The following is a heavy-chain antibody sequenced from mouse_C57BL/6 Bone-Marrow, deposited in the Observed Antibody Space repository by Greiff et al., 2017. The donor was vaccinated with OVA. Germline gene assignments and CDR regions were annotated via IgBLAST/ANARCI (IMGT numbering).Heavy chain of an antibody. V-gene: IGHV1-55*01. J-gene: IGHJ2*01. CDR3: ASSNYYGSSYGYFDY. CDR2: IYPGSGST. CDR1: GYTFTSYW. Sequence: QVQLQQSGAELVKPGASVKMSCKASGYTFTSYWITWVKQRPGQGLEWIGDIYPGSGSTNYNEKFKSKATLTVDTSSSTAYMQLSSLTSEDSAVYYCASSNYYGSSYGYFDYWGQGTTLTVSS. D-gene: IGHD1-1*01.